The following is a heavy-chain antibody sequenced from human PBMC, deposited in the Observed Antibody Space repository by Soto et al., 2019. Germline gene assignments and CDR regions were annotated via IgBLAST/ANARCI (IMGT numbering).Heavy chain of an antibody. CDR1: GYTFTSYG. CDR3: ARENHRRPTPLYSSGWQEHHYYMDV. Sequence: ASVKVSSKASGYTFTSYGISSVRQAPGQGLEWMGWISAYNGNTNYAQKLQGRVTMTTDTSTSTAYMELRSLRSDDTAVYYCARENHRRPTPLYSSGWQEHHYYMDVWGQGTTVTVSS. CDR2: ISAYNGNT. V-gene: IGHV1-18*01. J-gene: IGHJ6*03. D-gene: IGHD6-19*01.